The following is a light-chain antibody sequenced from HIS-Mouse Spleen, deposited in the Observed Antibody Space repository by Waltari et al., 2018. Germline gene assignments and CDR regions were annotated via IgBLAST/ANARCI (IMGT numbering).Light chain of an antibody. V-gene: IGLV3-21*02. CDR3: QVWDSSSDHYV. CDR2: DDS. Sequence: SYVLTQPPSVSVAPGHTARITCGGNNIGRKSVHWYQQKPGQAPVLVVYDDSDRPSGIPERFSGSNSGNTATLTISRVEAGDEADYYCQVWDSSSDHYVFGTGTKVTVL. J-gene: IGLJ1*01. CDR1: NIGRKS.